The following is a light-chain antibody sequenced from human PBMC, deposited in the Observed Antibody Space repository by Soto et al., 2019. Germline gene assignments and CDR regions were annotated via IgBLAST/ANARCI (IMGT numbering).Light chain of an antibody. V-gene: IGKV3-15*01. CDR1: QSVSNY. CDR3: QQYNNWPQSIT. Sequence: EVVLTQSPATLSLSPGERATLSCRASQSVSNYLAWYQQKPGQPPRLLIYGASTRATGIPARFSGSGSGTEFTLTISSLQSEDFAVYYCQQYNNWPQSITFGQGTRLEIK. CDR2: GAS. J-gene: IGKJ5*01.